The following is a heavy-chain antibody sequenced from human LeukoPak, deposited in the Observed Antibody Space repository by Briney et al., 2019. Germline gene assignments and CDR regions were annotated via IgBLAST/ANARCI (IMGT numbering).Heavy chain of an antibody. J-gene: IGHJ5*02. V-gene: IGHV4-38-2*02. CDR3: AREGAVPGIDP. CDR1: LYSITRGFS. CDR2: ISHSGTT. D-gene: IGHD3-16*01. Sequence: PSETLSLTCAVSLYSITRGFSWGWIRQPPGKGLEWIGTISHSGTTDYKSTLESRLTISMDTSKNLFSLRLTSVTAADTAVYYCAREGAVPGIDPWGQRTLVTVSS.